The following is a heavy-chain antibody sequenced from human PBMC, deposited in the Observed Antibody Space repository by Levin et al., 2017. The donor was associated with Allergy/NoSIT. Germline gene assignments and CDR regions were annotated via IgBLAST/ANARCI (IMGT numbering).Heavy chain of an antibody. D-gene: IGHD6-13*01. V-gene: IGHV6-1*01. CDR2: TYYRSKWYN. J-gene: IGHJ5*02. CDR1: GDSVSSNSAA. CDR3: ARESRQQLNANWFDP. Sequence: SETLSLTCAISGDSVSSNSAAWNWIRQSPSRGLEWLGRTYYRSKWYNDYAVSVKSRITINPDTSKNQFSLQLNSVTPEDTAVYYCARESRQQLNANWFDPWGQGTLVTVSS.